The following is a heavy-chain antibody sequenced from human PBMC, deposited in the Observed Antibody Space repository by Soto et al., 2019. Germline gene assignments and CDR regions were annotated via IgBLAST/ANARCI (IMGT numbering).Heavy chain of an antibody. D-gene: IGHD1-1*01. Sequence: SETLSLTCTVSGGSISSISHSWGWIRQSPGQGLEWIGNIFYNGITYYNTSLTSRVTISADTSKNHFSLKLRSVTVADTAVYSCERLVTGPQYYLDXWGQGSLVT. CDR2: IFYNGIT. J-gene: IGHJ4*02. CDR3: ERLVTGPQYYLDX. V-gene: IGHV4-39*02. CDR1: GGSISSISHS.